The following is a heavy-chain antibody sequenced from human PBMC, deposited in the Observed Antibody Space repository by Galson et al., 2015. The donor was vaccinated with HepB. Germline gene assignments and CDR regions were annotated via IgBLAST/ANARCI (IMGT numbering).Heavy chain of an antibody. CDR1: GYAFTSYA. CDR3: VRDPSGTGDQTY. J-gene: IGHJ4*02. D-gene: IGHD7-27*01. Sequence: SVKVSCKASGYAFTSYAMNWVRQAPGQGLEWMGWINTGSGNPTYAQGLTRRFVFSLDISVSTAYLQISSLKAEDTAVYYCVRDPSGTGDQTYWGQGTLVTVSS. V-gene: IGHV7-4-1*02. CDR2: INTGSGNP.